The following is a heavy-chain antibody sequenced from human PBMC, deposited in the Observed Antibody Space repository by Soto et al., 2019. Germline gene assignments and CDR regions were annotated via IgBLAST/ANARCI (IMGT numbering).Heavy chain of an antibody. V-gene: IGHV3-48*02. Sequence: EVQLVESGGGLVQPGGSLRLSCAASGFTFSSYSMNWVRQAPGKGLEWVSYISSSSSTIYYADSVMGRFTISRDNAKNSLYLQMNSLRDEDTAVYYCARVLVGYGDYIIGWYFDLWGHGTLVTVSS. CDR3: ARVLVGYGDYIIGWYFDL. CDR1: GFTFSSYS. J-gene: IGHJ2*01. CDR2: ISSSSSTI. D-gene: IGHD4-17*01.